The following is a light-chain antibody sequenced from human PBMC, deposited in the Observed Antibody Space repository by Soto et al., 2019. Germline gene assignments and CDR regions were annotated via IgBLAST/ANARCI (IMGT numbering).Light chain of an antibody. J-gene: IGKJ4*01. V-gene: IGKV3-11*01. Sequence: EVVLTQSPVTLSLSPVERATLSCRASQSFRGLLAWYQQKPGQAPRLLIYDAYNRATGIPPRFSGSGSGTDFTLTISSLEPEDSAVYYCQQRSNWPPLTFGGGTKVDIK. CDR1: QSFRGL. CDR2: DAY. CDR3: QQRSNWPPLT.